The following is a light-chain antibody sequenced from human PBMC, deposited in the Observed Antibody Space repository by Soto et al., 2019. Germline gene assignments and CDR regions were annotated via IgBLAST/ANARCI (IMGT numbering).Light chain of an antibody. Sequence: EIVLTQSPATLSLSPGERATLSCRASQGVSSYLAWYQQKPGQAPRLLIYDASNRATGIPARFSGSGPGTDFTLTISSLEPEDFAVYYCQHRSNWHTFGQGTKLEIK. CDR2: DAS. CDR1: QGVSSY. CDR3: QHRSNWHT. J-gene: IGKJ2*01. V-gene: IGKV3D-11*01.